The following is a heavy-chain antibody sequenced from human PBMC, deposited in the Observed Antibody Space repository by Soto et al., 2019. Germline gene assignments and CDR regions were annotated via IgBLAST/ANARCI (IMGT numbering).Heavy chain of an antibody. Sequence: EVQLLESGGALEHPGGSLRLSCAASGFAFSTYAMTWVRQAPGKGLELVSVISGSGGSSYYAASLKGRFTISRDNSKNTLYLQMNGLRAEDTALYYCAKVTKRAAAGRYKYYKYGMDVWGQGTTVTVSS. CDR2: ISGSGGSS. J-gene: IGHJ6*02. CDR3: AKVTKRAAAGRYKYYKYGMDV. V-gene: IGHV3-23*01. D-gene: IGHD6-13*01. CDR1: GFAFSTYA.